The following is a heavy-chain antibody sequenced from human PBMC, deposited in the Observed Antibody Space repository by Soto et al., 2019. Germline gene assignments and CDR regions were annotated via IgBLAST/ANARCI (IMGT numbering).Heavy chain of an antibody. J-gene: IGHJ4*02. Sequence: SVKVSCKASGGGNLRDYRTTWVRRAPGQGLEWMGGIIPKLGSANYAQNFQGRVTVTADESTNTVYMELSTLISEDTAFYYCAGGMCFGGRCYLDVWGQGTLVTVSS. CDR2: IIPKLGSA. CDR3: AGGMCFGGRCYLDV. CDR1: GGGNLRDYR. V-gene: IGHV1-69*13. D-gene: IGHD2-15*01.